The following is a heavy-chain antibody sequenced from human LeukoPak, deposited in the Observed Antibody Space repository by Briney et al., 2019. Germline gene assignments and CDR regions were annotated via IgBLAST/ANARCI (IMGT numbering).Heavy chain of an antibody. CDR3: ARDHLPAGAPGYYMDV. CDR2: IYNSGIT. Sequence: SETLSLTGTVSGGSVSSHFWSWIRQPPGKGLEWSGYIYNSGITNYNPSLKSRVTMSVDTSKNQFSLMLRSVTAADTAVYYCARDHLPAGAPGYYMDVWGKGTTVTVSS. J-gene: IGHJ6*03. V-gene: IGHV4-59*02. CDR1: GGSVSSHF. D-gene: IGHD4/OR15-4a*01.